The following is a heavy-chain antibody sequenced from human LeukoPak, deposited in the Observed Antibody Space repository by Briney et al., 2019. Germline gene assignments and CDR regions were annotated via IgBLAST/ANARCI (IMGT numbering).Heavy chain of an antibody. J-gene: IGHJ6*02. V-gene: IGHV3-23*01. Sequence: GGSLRLSCAASRFTFSSYAMSWVRQAPGKGLEWVSAISSSGGSTYYADSVKGRFTISRDTSKNTLYLQMNSLRAEDTAVYYCARAQLNVVADFGMDVWGQGTTVTVSS. CDR3: ARAQLNVVADFGMDV. CDR1: RFTFSSYA. D-gene: IGHD2-15*01. CDR2: ISSSGGST.